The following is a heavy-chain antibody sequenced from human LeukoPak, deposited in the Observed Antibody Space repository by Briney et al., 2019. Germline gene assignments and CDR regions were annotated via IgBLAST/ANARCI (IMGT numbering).Heavy chain of an antibody. Sequence: SQTLSLTCAISGDSVSSNSAAWNWLRQSPSRGLEWLGSTYYRSKWYNDYAVSVKSRITINPDTSKNQFSLQLNSVTPEDTAVYYCARDNPVTTRAGFDYWGQGTLVTVSS. J-gene: IGHJ4*02. CDR3: ARDNPVTTRAGFDY. D-gene: IGHD4-11*01. V-gene: IGHV6-1*01. CDR2: TYYRSKWYN. CDR1: GDSVSSNSAA.